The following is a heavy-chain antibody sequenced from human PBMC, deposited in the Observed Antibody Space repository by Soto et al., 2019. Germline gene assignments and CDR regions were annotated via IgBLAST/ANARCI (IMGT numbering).Heavy chain of an antibody. CDR3: AKDPGYSSSWLPWFDP. D-gene: IGHD6-13*01. CDR2: ISGSGGST. J-gene: IGHJ5*02. Sequence: GSLRLSCAASGFTFSSYAMSWVRQAPGKGLEWVSAISGSGGSTYYADSVKGRFTISRDNSKNTLYLQMNSLRAEDTAVYYCAKDPGYSSSWLPWFDPWGQGTLVTVSS. V-gene: IGHV3-23*01. CDR1: GFTFSSYA.